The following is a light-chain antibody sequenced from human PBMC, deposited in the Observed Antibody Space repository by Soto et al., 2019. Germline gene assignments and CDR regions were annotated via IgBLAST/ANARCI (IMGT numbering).Light chain of an antibody. CDR1: SSDVGGGYNF. J-gene: IGLJ3*02. CDR2: EVS. CDR3: SSYTPGSTLWV. V-gene: IGLV2-14*01. Sequence: QSVLTQPASVSGSPGQSITISCTGTSSDVGGGYNFVSWFQQHPGKPPKLMIYEVSNRPSGVSDRFSGSKSGNTASLTISGLQPEVEGNYYCSSYTPGSTLWVFGGGPKVTVL.